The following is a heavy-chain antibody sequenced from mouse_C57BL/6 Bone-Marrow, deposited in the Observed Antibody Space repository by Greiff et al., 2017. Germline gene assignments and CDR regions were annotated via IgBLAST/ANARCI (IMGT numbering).Heavy chain of an antibody. CDR2: IYPGCGNT. CDR3: ARKNYSNYLTWFAY. D-gene: IGHD2-5*01. J-gene: IGHJ3*01. V-gene: IGHV1-66*01. Sequence: QVQLKQSGPELVKPGASVKISCKASGYSFTSYYIHWVKQRPGQGLEWIGWIYPGCGNTKYNEKFKGKATLTADTSSSTAYMQLSSLTSEDSAVYYCARKNYSNYLTWFAYWGQGTLVTVSA. CDR1: GYSFTSYY.